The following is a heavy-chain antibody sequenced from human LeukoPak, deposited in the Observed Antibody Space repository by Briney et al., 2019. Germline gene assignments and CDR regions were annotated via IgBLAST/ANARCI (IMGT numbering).Heavy chain of an antibody. CDR1: GGTFSSYP. CDR2: IIPIFDTP. D-gene: IGHD3-10*01. Sequence: SVKVSCKASGGTFSSYPVSWVRQAPGQGLEWMGGIIPIFDTPTYAQKFQGRVTITADESTSTAYMELSSLRSEDTAVYYCARGITMVREGFDYWGQGTLVTVSS. J-gene: IGHJ4*02. CDR3: ARGITMVREGFDY. V-gene: IGHV1-69*13.